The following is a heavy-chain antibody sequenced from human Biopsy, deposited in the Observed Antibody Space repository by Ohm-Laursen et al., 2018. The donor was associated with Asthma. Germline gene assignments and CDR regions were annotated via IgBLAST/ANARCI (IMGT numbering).Heavy chain of an antibody. CDR2: ISGNSGIT. Sequence: GSLRLSCAASGFTSRAHAMSRVRQAPGKGMEWVSTISGNSGITYYADSVKGRFTISRDNSQNTLYLHMDSLSAEDTAVYYCAKDRSGTWYGFDYWGQGTLVTVSS. CDR3: AKDRSGTWYGFDY. V-gene: IGHV3-23*01. CDR1: GFTSRAHA. J-gene: IGHJ4*02. D-gene: IGHD6-13*01.